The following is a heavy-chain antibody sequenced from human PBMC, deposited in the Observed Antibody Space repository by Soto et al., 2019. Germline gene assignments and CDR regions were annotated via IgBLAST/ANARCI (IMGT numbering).Heavy chain of an antibody. V-gene: IGHV1-18*01. J-gene: IGHJ6*02. CDR3: VMVDNYVTPTPQDV. Sequence: QVQLVQSGDEVKKPWASVKVSCKASGYIFVNYGIAWVRQAPGQGLEWMGWISPYTGNTHSATKVQGRLTMTTDTSTSTAYMVLVSLTSDDTAVYYCVMVDNYVTPTPQDVWGQGTTVTVSS. CDR2: ISPYTGNT. D-gene: IGHD3-16*01. CDR1: GYIFVNYG.